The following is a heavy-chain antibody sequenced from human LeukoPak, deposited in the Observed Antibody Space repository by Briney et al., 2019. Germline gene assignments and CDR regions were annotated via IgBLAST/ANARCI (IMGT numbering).Heavy chain of an antibody. J-gene: IGHJ4*02. V-gene: IGHV4-59*11. CDR3: ARGGGCRSTSCDFDH. Sequence: SETLSLTCTVSGASISSLYWNWIRQPPGKGLEWTGYISHSGSSTYNPSLNSRVTISIDTSKNQFSLKLSSVTAADTAVYYCARGGGCRSTSCDFDHWGQGTLVTVSS. D-gene: IGHD2-2*01. CDR2: ISHSGSS. CDR1: GASISSLY.